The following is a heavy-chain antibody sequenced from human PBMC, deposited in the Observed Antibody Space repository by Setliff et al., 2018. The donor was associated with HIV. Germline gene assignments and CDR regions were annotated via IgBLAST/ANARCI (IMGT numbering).Heavy chain of an antibody. J-gene: IGHJ3*02. Sequence: SLTCTVSSGPISNGGFYWSWIRHHPGKGLEWIGYIYYSGGTYYSPSLKSRVSMSIDTFKNQFSLNLTSVTAADTAVYYCARGIYRPWGGYSAFATDAFETWGQGTLVTVSS. CDR2: IYYSGGT. CDR3: ARGIYRPWGGYSAFATDAFET. V-gene: IGHV4-31*03. D-gene: IGHD5-12*01. CDR1: SGPISNGGFY.